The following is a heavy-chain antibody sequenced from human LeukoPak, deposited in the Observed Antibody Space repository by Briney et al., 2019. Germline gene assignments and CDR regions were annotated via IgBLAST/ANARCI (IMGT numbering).Heavy chain of an antibody. J-gene: IGHJ4*02. CDR1: GYSISSGYY. V-gene: IGHV4-38-2*02. Sequence: SETLSLTCTVSGYSISSGYYWGWIRQPPGKGLEWIGSTYHSGSTYYNPSLKSRVTISVDTSKNQFSLKLSSVTAADTAVYYCATYSGSYSFDYWGQGALVTVST. CDR2: TYHSGST. D-gene: IGHD1-26*01. CDR3: ATYSGSYSFDY.